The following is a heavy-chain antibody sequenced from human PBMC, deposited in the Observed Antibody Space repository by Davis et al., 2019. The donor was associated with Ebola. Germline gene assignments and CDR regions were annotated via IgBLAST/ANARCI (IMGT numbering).Heavy chain of an antibody. CDR1: GGSISSASYF. D-gene: IGHD1-26*01. CDR2: ISYTGSA. J-gene: IGHJ3*02. V-gene: IGHV4-61*01. CDR3: ARRYSGSKNAFDI. Sequence: SETLSLTCTVSGGSISSASYFWTWIRQPPGKGLDWIGYISYTGSANYNPSLKSRVTISVDTSKNQFSLKLSSVTAADTAVYYCARRYSGSKNAFDIWGQGTMVTVSS.